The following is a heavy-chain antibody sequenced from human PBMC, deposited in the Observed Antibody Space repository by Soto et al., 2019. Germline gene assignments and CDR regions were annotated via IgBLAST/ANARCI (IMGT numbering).Heavy chain of an antibody. D-gene: IGHD2-2*01. CDR2: MSYDGSDK. CDR1: GFSFRSYA. Sequence: QVQLVESGGGVVQPGRSLRLSCAASGFSFRSYAMHWVRQAPGKGLEWVAVMSYDGSDKDYADSVKGRFTISRDNSKNTLYLQMSRLRAEDTAVYYCARARLDTPALEYWGQGTRVTVSS. CDR3: ARARLDTPALEY. J-gene: IGHJ4*02. V-gene: IGHV3-30-3*01.